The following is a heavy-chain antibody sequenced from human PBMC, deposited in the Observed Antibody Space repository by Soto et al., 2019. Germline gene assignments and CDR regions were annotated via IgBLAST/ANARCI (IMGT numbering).Heavy chain of an antibody. CDR3: ARNYCSGGSCWLVDY. CDR2: IYYSGST. D-gene: IGHD2-15*01. Sequence: QVQLQESGPGLVKPSETLSLTCTVSGGSISSYYWSWIRQPPGKGLEWIGYIYYSGSTNYNPSLKSRVTISVDTSKNQFARKLSSVTAADTAVYYCARNYCSGGSCWLVDYWGQGTLVTVSS. J-gene: IGHJ4*02. V-gene: IGHV4-59*08. CDR1: GGSISSYY.